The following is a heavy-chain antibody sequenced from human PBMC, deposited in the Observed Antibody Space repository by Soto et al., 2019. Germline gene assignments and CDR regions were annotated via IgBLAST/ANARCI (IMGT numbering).Heavy chain of an antibody. CDR2: VYYSGSS. D-gene: IGHD2-2*01. CDR3: ANLSCPSSPCYFPGPFAT. V-gene: IGHV4-31*03. Sequence: LSLTGTVSGDSVGGVLSFWRWIRQPPGKGLEWIANVYYSGSSYYNPSLKSRLTISVDTTKNQFSLQLKSMTAADTAVYYCANLSCPSSPCYFPGPFATWCQG. CDR1: GDSVGGVLSF. J-gene: IGHJ5*02.